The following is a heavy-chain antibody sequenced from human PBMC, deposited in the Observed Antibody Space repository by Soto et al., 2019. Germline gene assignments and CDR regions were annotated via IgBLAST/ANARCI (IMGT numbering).Heavy chain of an antibody. CDR3: ARDRQGRFWECLHDF. CDR1: GFTFSSCA. D-gene: IGHD3-3*01. V-gene: IGHV3-30-3*01. CDR2: ISYDGTNK. J-gene: IGHJ4*02. Sequence: PGGSLRLSCAASGFTFSSCAMHWVRQAPGKGLEWVAIISYDGTNKYYADSVKGRFTISRDNSKNTLYLQMNSLRAEDTAVYYCARDRQGRFWECLHDFWGQQTLVTVSS.